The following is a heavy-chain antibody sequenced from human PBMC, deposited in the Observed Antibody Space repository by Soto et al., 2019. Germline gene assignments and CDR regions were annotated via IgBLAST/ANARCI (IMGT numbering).Heavy chain of an antibody. CDR3: ARDVIAAAGTLGGWFDP. CDR2: INHSGST. Sequence: QVQLQQWGAGLLKPSETLSLTCAVYGGSFSGYYWSWIRQPPGKGLEWIGEINHSGSTNYNPSLKRRVTISVXXSXNPXSLKLSSVTAADTAVYYCARDVIAAAGTLGGWFDPWGQGTLVTVSS. CDR1: GGSFSGYY. J-gene: IGHJ5*02. V-gene: IGHV4-34*01. D-gene: IGHD6-13*01.